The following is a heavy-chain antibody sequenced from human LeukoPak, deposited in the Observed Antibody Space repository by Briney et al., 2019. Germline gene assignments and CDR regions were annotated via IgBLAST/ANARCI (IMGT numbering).Heavy chain of an antibody. V-gene: IGHV1-18*01. CDR1: GYTFTSYG. D-gene: IGHD6-19*01. Sequence: ASVKVSCKASGYTFTSYGISWVRQAPGQGLEWMGWISAYNGNTNYAQKLQGRVTMTTDTSTSTAYMELRSLRSDDTAVYYCARVCPFNSSGWTFGDIWGQGTMVTVSS. J-gene: IGHJ3*02. CDR2: ISAYNGNT. CDR3: ARVCPFNSSGWTFGDI.